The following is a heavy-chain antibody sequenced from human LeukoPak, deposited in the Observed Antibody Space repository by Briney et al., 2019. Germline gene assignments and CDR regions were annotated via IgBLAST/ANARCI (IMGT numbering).Heavy chain of an antibody. V-gene: IGHV3-23*01. CDR3: AKDRHVAAAGTKAASEYFQH. CDR1: GFTFSSYA. J-gene: IGHJ1*01. CDR2: ISGSGGST. Sequence: PGGSLRLSCAASGFTFSSYAMSWVRQAPGKGLEWVSAISGSGGSTYYADSVKGRFTISRDNSKTTLYLQMNSLRAEDTAVYYCAKDRHVAAAGTKAASEYFQHWGQGTLVTVSS. D-gene: IGHD6-13*01.